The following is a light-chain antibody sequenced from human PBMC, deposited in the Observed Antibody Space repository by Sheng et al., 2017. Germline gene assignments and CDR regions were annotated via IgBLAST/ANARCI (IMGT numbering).Light chain of an antibody. CDR3: QQYSSSVRT. CDR1: QDISNY. CDR2: AAS. Sequence: DIQMTQSPSSLSASVGDRVTITCQASQDISNYLNWYQQKPGKAPKLLIYAASTLQSGVPSRFSGSGSGTDFTLTIDRLEPEDFAVYYCQQYSSSVRTFGQGTKVEIK. J-gene: IGKJ1*01. V-gene: IGKV1-27*01.